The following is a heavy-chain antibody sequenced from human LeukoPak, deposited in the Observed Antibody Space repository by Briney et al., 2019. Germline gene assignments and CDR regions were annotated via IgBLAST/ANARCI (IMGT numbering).Heavy chain of an antibody. CDR3: ARWGWHYDSSGFDY. CDR2: IKQDGSEK. D-gene: IGHD3-22*01. J-gene: IGHJ4*02. CDR1: GFTFSSYW. V-gene: IGHV3-7*01. Sequence: PGGSLRLSCAASGFTFSSYWMSWVRQAPGKGLEWVANIKQDGSEKYYVDSVKGRFTISRDNAKNSLYLQMNSLRAEDTAVYYCARWGWHYDSSGFDYWGQGTLVTVAS.